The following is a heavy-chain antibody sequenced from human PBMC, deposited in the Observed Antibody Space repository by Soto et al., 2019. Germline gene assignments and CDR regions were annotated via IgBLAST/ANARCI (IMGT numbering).Heavy chain of an antibody. Sequence: PSETLSLTCTVSGGSISSSNYYWGWIRQPPGKGLEWIGSIYYSGNTNYNPSLKSRVTISVDTSKNQFSLKLTSVTAADTAVYYCARDKITGLFDYWGQGTLVTVSS. CDR3: ARDKITGLFDY. V-gene: IGHV4-39*07. D-gene: IGHD2-8*02. J-gene: IGHJ4*02. CDR1: GGSISSSNYY. CDR2: IYYSGNT.